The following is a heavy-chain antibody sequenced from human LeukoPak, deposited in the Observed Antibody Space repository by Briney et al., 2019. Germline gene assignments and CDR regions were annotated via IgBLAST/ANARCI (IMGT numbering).Heavy chain of an antibody. CDR1: GGSFSDYY. D-gene: IGHD3-3*01. Sequence: SETLSLTCAVYGGSFSDYYWTWIRQPPGKGLEWIGEINHSGSPNNNPSLKSRVSISFDTSKNQFSLKLTSLTAADTAVYYCGSRRTAMFGVIKGPIDYWGQGTLVTVPS. J-gene: IGHJ4*02. CDR3: GSRRTAMFGVIKGPIDY. CDR2: INHSGSP. V-gene: IGHV4-34*01.